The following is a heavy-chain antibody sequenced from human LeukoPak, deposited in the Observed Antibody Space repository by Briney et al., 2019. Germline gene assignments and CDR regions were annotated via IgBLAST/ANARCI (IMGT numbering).Heavy chain of an antibody. D-gene: IGHD2-15*01. CDR1: GFTFSSYA. CDR3: AKQLGYCSDGSCYFPY. V-gene: IGHV3-23*01. Sequence: GGSLRLSCAASGFTFSSYAMSWVRQAPGKGLEWVSAISGSDGHTYYADAVKGRFTISRDNSKNTLYLQMSSLRAEDTAVYYCAKQLGYCSDGSCYFPYWGQGTLVTVSS. J-gene: IGHJ4*02. CDR2: ISGSDGHT.